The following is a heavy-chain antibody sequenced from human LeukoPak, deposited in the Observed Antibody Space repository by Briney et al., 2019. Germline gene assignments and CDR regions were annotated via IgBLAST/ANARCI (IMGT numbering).Heavy chain of an antibody. D-gene: IGHD2-2*01. Sequence: GGSLRLSCVASGFGLSGITMSWVRQAPGKGLEWVSAISGSGGSTYYADSVKGRFTISRDNSKNTLYLQMNSLRAEDTAVYYCAKRGSTGYNWFDPWGQGTLVTVSS. J-gene: IGHJ5*02. V-gene: IGHV3-23*01. CDR3: AKRGSTGYNWFDP. CDR1: GFGLSGIT. CDR2: ISGSGGST.